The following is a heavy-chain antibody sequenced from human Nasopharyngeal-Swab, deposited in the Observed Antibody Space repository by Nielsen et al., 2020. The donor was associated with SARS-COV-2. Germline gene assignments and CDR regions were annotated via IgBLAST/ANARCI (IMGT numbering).Heavy chain of an antibody. CDR2: INPSGGST. J-gene: IGHJ3*02. V-gene: IGHV1-46*01. CDR1: GYTFTSYY. CDR3: ARDAAAGTTRGAFDI. Sequence: ASVKVSCKASGYTFTSYYMHWVRQAPGQGLEWMGIINPSGGSTSYAQKFQGRVTMTRDTSTSTVYMELRSEDTAVYYRARDAAAGTTRGAFDIWGQGTMVTVSS. D-gene: IGHD1-1*01.